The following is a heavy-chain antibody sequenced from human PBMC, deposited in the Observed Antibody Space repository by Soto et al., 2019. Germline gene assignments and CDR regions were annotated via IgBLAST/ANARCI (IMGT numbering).Heavy chain of an antibody. D-gene: IGHD3-3*01. CDR1: GYTFTSYD. V-gene: IGHV1-8*01. J-gene: IGHJ4*02. Sequence: ASVKVSCKASGYTFTSYDINWVRQATGQGLEWMGWMNPNSGNTGYAQKFQGRVTMTRNTSISTAYMELSSLRSEDTAVYYCARGMTSRYYDFWSGYDYWGQGTLVTVSS. CDR2: MNPNSGNT. CDR3: ARGMTSRYYDFWSGYDY.